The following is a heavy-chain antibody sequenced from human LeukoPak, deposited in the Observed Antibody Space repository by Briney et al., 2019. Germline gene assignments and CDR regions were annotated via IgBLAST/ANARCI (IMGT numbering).Heavy chain of an antibody. V-gene: IGHV4-59*12. CDR2: IYYSGST. D-gene: IGHD6-19*01. CDR1: GGSISSYY. Sequence: SETLSLTCTVSGGSISSYYWSWIRQPPGKGLEWIGYIYYSGSTNYNPSLKSRVTISVDTSKNQFSLKLSSVTAADTAVYYCAGRKAVPGDYWGQGTLVTVSS. J-gene: IGHJ4*02. CDR3: AGRKAVPGDY.